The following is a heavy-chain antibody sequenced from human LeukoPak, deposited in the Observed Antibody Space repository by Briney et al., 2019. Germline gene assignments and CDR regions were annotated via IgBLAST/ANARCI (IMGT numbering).Heavy chain of an antibody. CDR1: GGSISSSSYY. CDR2: IYYSGST. CDR3: ARLGYCSSTSCYNFDY. Sequence: SETLSLTCTASGGSISSSSYYWGWIRQPPGKGLKWIGSIYYSGSTYYSPSLKSRLTISVDTSKNQFSLKLSSVTAADTAVYYCARLGYCSSTSCYNFDYWGQGTLVTVSS. D-gene: IGHD2-2*01. J-gene: IGHJ4*02. V-gene: IGHV4-39*01.